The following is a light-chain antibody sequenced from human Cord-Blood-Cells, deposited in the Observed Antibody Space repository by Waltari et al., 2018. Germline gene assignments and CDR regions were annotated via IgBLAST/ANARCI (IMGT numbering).Light chain of an antibody. V-gene: IGKV1-5*01. J-gene: IGKJ2*01. CDR1: QSISSW. CDR3: QQYNSWYT. CDR2: DAS. Sequence: DIQLTQSPSTLSASVGDRVTITCRASQSISSWLAWYPQKPGKAPKLLIYDASSLESGVPSSFSGSGSVTEFTLTISSLQPDDFATYYCQQYNSWYTFGQGTKLEIK.